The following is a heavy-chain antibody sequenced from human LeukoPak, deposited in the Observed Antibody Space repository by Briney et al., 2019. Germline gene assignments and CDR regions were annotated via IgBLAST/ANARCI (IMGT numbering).Heavy chain of an antibody. J-gene: IGHJ4*02. CDR2: IYSGGST. V-gene: IGHV3-53*01. CDR1: GFTFSSYG. Sequence: HPGGSLRLSCAASGFTFSSYGMHWVRQAPGKGPEWVSVIYSGGSTYYADSVKGRFTISRDNSKNTLYLQMNSLRAEDTAVYYCARGDNYFDYWGQGTLVTVSS. D-gene: IGHD5-24*01. CDR3: ARGDNYFDY.